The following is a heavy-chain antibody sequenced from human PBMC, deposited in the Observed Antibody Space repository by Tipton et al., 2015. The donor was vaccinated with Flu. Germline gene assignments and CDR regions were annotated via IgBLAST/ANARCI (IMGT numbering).Heavy chain of an antibody. Sequence: QLVQSGAEVKKPGESLKISCKDSKDSFSSYWIGWVRQMPGKGLEWMGIIYPDDSDTKYSPSFQGRVTISADKSSTTVYLQWSSLKASDTATYYCARQDCSSGTCYIDYWGQGTLITVSS. J-gene: IGHJ4*02. D-gene: IGHD2-2*02. CDR3: ARQDCSSGTCYIDY. V-gene: IGHV5-51*01. CDR2: IYPDDSDT. CDR1: KDSFSSYW.